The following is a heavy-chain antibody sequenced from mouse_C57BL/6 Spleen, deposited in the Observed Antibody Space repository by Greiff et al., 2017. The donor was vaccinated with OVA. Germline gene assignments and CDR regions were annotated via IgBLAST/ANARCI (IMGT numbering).Heavy chain of an antibody. CDR3: ARSMNYGSSPFAY. CDR2: INPYNGGT. CDR1: GYTFTDYY. D-gene: IGHD1-1*01. V-gene: IGHV1-19*01. J-gene: IGHJ3*01. Sequence: EVQLQQSGPVLVKPGASVKMSCKASGYTFTDYYMNWVKQSHGKSLEWIGVINPYNGGTSYNQKFKGKATLTVDKSSSTAYMELNSLTSEDSAVYYCARSMNYGSSPFAYWGQGTLVTVSA.